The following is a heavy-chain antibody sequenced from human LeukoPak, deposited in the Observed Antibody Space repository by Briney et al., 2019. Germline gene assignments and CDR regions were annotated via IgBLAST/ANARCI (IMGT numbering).Heavy chain of an antibody. D-gene: IGHD2-2*01. V-gene: IGHV1-18*01. CDR3: ARVQCSSTSCYVSSTPADC. J-gene: IGHJ4*02. Sequence: ASVKVSCKASGYTFTSYGISWVRQAPGQGLEWMGWISAYNGNTNYAQKLQGRVTMTTGTSTSTAYMELRSLRSDDTAVYYCARVQCSSTSCYVSSTPADCWGQGTLVTVSS. CDR2: ISAYNGNT. CDR1: GYTFTSYG.